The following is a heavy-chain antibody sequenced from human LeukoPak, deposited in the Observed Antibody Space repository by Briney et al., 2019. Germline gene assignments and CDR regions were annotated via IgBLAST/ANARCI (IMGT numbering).Heavy chain of an antibody. V-gene: IGHV1-2*02. Sequence: GASVKVSCKASGYTFTGYYMHWVRQAPGQGLEWMGWINPNSGGTNYAQKFQGRVTMTRDTSISTAYMELTRLRSDDTAVYYCARGGSGTWFCHDYWGQGTLVTVSS. J-gene: IGHJ4*02. CDR1: GYTFTGYY. CDR3: ARGGSGTWFCHDY. CDR2: INPNSGGT. D-gene: IGHD2-15*01.